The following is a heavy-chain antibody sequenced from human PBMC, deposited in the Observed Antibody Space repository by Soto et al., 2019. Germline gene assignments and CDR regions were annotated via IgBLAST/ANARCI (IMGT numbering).Heavy chain of an antibody. D-gene: IGHD2-2*01. CDR2: VNHSGEA. Sequence: SETLSLTCGVYGGSFRNYYWIWVRQPPGKGLEWIGEVNHSGEATYNPSLQSRITISLDTSNNQFSLRLTSVTAADTAVYFCGRDLTSDANCIDPWGQGTLVTVSS. CDR1: GGSFRNYY. CDR3: GRDLTSDANCIDP. V-gene: IGHV4-34*01. J-gene: IGHJ5*02.